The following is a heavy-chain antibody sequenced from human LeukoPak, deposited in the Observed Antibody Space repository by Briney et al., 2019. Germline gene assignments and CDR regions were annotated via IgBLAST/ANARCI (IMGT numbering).Heavy chain of an antibody. J-gene: IGHJ5*02. CDR2: I. Sequence: GGSLRLSCAASGFTVSSNYMSWVRQAPGKGLEWVSVIKGRFTISRDNSKSTLYIQMNSLRAEDTAVYYCARGGVGYFDWLQPVPIWFDPWGQGTLVTVSS. V-gene: IGHV3-53*01. CDR1: GFTVSSNY. D-gene: IGHD3-9*01. CDR3: ARGGVGYFDWLQPVPIWFDP.